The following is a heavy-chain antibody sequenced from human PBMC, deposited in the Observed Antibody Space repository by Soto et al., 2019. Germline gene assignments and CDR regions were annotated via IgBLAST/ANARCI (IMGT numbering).Heavy chain of an antibody. D-gene: IGHD3-9*01. J-gene: IGHJ6*02. CDR1: GGSISSGDYY. CDR2: IYYSGST. V-gene: IGHV4-30-4*01. Sequence: SETLSLTCTVSGGSISSGDYYWSWIRQPPGKGLEWIGYIYYSGSTYYNPSLKSRVTISVDTSKNQFSLKLSSVTAADTAVYYCARDKSNEHYDILTGYYRLTTYGMDVWGQGTTVTVSS. CDR3: ARDKSNEHYDILTGYYRLTTYGMDV.